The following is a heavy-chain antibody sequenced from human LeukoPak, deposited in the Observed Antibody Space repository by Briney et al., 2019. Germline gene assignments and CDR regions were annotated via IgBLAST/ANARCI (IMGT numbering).Heavy chain of an antibody. J-gene: IGHJ6*03. D-gene: IGHD2-15*01. CDR2: IYYSGST. Sequence: PSETLSLTCTVSGGSISSSSYYWGWIRQPPGKGLEWIGSIYYSGSTYYNPSLKSRVTISVDTSKNQFSLKLSSVTAADTAVYYCARRFGGCSGGSCRYYMDVWGKGTTVTVSS. CDR3: ARRFGGCSGGSCRYYMDV. V-gene: IGHV4-39*01. CDR1: GGSISSSSYY.